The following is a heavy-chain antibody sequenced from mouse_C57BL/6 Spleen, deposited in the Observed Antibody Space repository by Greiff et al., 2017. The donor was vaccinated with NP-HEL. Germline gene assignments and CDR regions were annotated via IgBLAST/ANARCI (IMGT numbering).Heavy chain of an antibody. CDR3: ANYYGSSYPWFAY. CDR2: INPYNGGT. CDR1: GYTFTDYY. J-gene: IGHJ3*01. V-gene: IGHV1-19*01. Sequence: VQLQQSGPVLVKPGASVKMSCKASGYTFTDYYMNWVKQSHGKSLEWIGVINPYNGGTSYNQKFKGKATLTVDKSSSTAYMELNSLTSEDSAVYYCANYYGSSYPWFAYWGQGTLVTVSA. D-gene: IGHD1-1*01.